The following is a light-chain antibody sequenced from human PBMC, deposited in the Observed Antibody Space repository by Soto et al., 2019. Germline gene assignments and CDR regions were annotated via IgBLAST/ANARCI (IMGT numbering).Light chain of an antibody. CDR1: QSVRSW. CDR3: QQYDNYPLT. CDR2: DAS. J-gene: IGKJ4*01. Sequence: IHMTQSPSTLSASVGDRVTITCRASQSVRSWLAWYQQKPGRAPKFLIYDASSLESGVPSRFSGSGSGTEFTLTISNLQPDDFATYYCQQYDNYPLTVGGGTKVDIK. V-gene: IGKV1-5*01.